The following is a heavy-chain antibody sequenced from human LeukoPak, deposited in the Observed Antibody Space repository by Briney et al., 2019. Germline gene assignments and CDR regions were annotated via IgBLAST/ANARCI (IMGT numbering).Heavy chain of an antibody. Sequence: SETLSLTCTVSGGSLSSYYWSWIRQPPGKGLEWIGNIYYSGSTNYNPSLKSRVTISVDTSKNQFSLKLSSVTAADTAVYYCARGPPYLLFDYWGQGTLVTVSS. J-gene: IGHJ4*02. D-gene: IGHD2-15*01. CDR3: ARGPPYLLFDY. CDR2: IYYSGST. V-gene: IGHV4-59*13. CDR1: GGSLSSYY.